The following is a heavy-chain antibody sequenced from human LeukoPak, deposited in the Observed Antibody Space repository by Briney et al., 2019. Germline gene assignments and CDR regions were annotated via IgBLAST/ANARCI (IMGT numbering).Heavy chain of an antibody. D-gene: IGHD6-13*01. CDR1: GFTFSSYA. J-gene: IGHJ4*02. CDR3: ARGPSSNWSGLDF. CDR2: ISYDGSNK. Sequence: GGSLRLSCAASGFTFSSYAMHWVRQAPGKGLEWVAVISYDGSNKYYADSVKGRFTVSRDNAKNTLYLQVNNLRAEDTAVYYCARGPSSNWSGLDFWGQGTLLTVSS. V-gene: IGHV3-30-3*01.